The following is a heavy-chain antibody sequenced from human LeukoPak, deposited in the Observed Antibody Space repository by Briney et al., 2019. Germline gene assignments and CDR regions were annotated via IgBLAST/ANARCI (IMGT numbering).Heavy chain of an antibody. J-gene: IGHJ4*02. D-gene: IGHD2-2*01. V-gene: IGHV4-34*01. CDR2: INHSGST. CDR3: ARGINIYCSSTSCHAYYFDY. CDR1: GGSFSGYY. Sequence: PSEILSLTCAVYGGSFSGYYWSWIRQPPGKGLEWIGEINHSGSTNYNPSLKSRVTISVDTSKNQFSLKLSSVTAADTAVYYCARGINIYCSSTSCHAYYFDYWGQGTLVTVSS.